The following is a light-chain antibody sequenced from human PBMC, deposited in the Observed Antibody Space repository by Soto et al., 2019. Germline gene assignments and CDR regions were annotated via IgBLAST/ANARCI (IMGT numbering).Light chain of an antibody. V-gene: IGKV3-11*01. CDR2: NAS. Sequence: EIVLTQSPATLSLSPGERAILSCRASQSVSTVLAWFQQKPGQPPRLLIYNASNRTTGIPARFSGSGSGTDFTLTISSLEPEDFAVYYCQQRGDWPPITFGRGTRLEIK. CDR1: QSVSTV. J-gene: IGKJ5*01. CDR3: QQRGDWPPIT.